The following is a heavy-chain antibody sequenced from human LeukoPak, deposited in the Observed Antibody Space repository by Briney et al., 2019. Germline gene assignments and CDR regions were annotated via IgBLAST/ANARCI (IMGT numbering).Heavy chain of an antibody. Sequence: SETLCLTCTVSGGSISSSSYYWGWIRQPPGKGLEWIGSIYYSGSTYYNPSLKSRVTISVDTSKNQFSLKLSSVTAADTAVYYCARGVKHTYYDFWSGYYNWFDPWGQGTLVTVSS. V-gene: IGHV4-39*07. CDR2: IYYSGST. CDR1: GGSISSSSYY. CDR3: ARGVKHTYYDFWSGYYNWFDP. D-gene: IGHD3-3*01. J-gene: IGHJ5*02.